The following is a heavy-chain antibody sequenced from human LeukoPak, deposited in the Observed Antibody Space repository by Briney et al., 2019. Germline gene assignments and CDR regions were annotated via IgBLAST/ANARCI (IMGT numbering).Heavy chain of an antibody. CDR1: GGSISSSSYY. CDR2: IYYSGST. J-gene: IGHJ6*03. CDR3: ARDSCSGGSCYLAGYYYIDV. D-gene: IGHD2-15*01. Sequence: SETLSLTCTVSGGSISSSSYYWGWIRQPPGKGLEWIGSIYYSGSTYYNPSLKSRVTISVDTSKNQFSLKLSSVTAADTAVYYCARDSCSGGSCYLAGYYYIDVWGKGTTVIVSS. V-gene: IGHV4-39*07.